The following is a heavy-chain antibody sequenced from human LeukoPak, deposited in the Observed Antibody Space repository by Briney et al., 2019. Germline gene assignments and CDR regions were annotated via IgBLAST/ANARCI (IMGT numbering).Heavy chain of an antibody. J-gene: IGHJ5*02. V-gene: IGHV4-30-2*01. CDR3: ARVGDYGGNSVDP. CDR2: IYHSGST. CDR1: GGSISSGGYS. Sequence: KPSETLSLTCAVSGGSISSGGYSWSWIRQPPGKGLEWIGYIYHSGSTYYNPSLKSRVTISVDRSKNQFSLKLSSVTAADTAVYYCARVGDYGGNSVDPWGQGTLVTVSS. D-gene: IGHD4-23*01.